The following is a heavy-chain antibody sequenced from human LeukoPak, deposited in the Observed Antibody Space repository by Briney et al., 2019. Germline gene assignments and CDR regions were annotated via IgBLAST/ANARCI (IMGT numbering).Heavy chain of an antibody. V-gene: IGHV3-23*01. J-gene: IGHJ4*02. D-gene: IGHD3-10*01. CDR3: AKVARVLLWFGGGPYCFDY. CDR1: GFTFSSYA. Sequence: PGGYLRLSCAASGFTFSSYAMSWVRQAPGKGLEWVSAISGSGGSTYYADSVKGRFTISRDNSKNTLYLQMNSLRAEDTAVYYCAKVARVLLWFGGGPYCFDYWGQGTLVTVSS. CDR2: ISGSGGST.